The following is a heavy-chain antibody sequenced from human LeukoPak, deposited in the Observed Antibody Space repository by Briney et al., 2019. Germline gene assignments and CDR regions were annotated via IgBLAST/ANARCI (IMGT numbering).Heavy chain of an antibody. CDR1: GFTFNNYA. J-gene: IGHJ4*02. CDR3: ARFRTWGDKAFDY. V-gene: IGHV3-23*01. CDR2: IGGSGGTT. D-gene: IGHD2-21*02. Sequence: GGSLRLSCAASGFTFNNYAMNWVRQAPGKGLEWVSVIGGSGGTTYYADSVKGRFTISRDSSKNTLYLQMNSLRAEDTAVYYCARFRTWGDKAFDYWGQGTLVTVSS.